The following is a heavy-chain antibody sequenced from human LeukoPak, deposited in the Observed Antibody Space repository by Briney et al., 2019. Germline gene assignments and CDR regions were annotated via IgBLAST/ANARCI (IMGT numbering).Heavy chain of an antibody. CDR2: ISGSGGST. D-gene: IGHD4-17*01. Sequence: PGGSLRLSCAASLFTFSSYAMSGVRQAPGKGLEWVSAISGSGGSTYYADSVKGRFTISRDNSKNTLYLQMNSLRAEDTAVYYCAKAADYGDYVVWFDPWGQGTLVTVSS. V-gene: IGHV3-23*01. CDR1: LFTFSSYA. J-gene: IGHJ5*02. CDR3: AKAADYGDYVVWFDP.